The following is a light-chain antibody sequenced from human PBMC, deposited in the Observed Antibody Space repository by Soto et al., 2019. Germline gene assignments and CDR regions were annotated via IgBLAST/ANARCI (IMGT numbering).Light chain of an antibody. V-gene: IGKV1-9*01. Sequence: DIQMTQSPSSLSASVGDRVTITCRASQDISIYLAWYQQEPGKAPKLLIYAASTLQSGVPSRFSGSGSGTDFTLSISSLQPEDFATYYCQQVNAYPSTFGGGTKVDIK. J-gene: IGKJ4*01. CDR3: QQVNAYPST. CDR1: QDISIY. CDR2: AAS.